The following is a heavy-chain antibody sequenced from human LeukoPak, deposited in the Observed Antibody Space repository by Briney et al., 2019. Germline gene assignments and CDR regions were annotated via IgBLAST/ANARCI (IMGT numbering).Heavy chain of an antibody. Sequence: SETLSLTCAVSGGSISGSSYFWGWIRQPPGKGLEWIGSIYYSGNTYYNPSLKSRVTISVDTSKNQFSLKLSSVTAADTAVYYCARILGVASPDAFDVWGQGTMVTVSS. V-gene: IGHV4-39*01. CDR3: ARILGVASPDAFDV. J-gene: IGHJ3*01. CDR1: GGSISGSSYF. CDR2: IYYSGNT. D-gene: IGHD2-8*02.